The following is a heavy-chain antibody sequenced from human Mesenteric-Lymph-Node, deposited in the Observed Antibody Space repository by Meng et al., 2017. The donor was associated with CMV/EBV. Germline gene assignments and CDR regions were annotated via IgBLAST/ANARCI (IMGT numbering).Heavy chain of an antibody. V-gene: IGHV4-59*01. Sequence: SQTLSLTCAVYGGSFNDYYWSWIRQPPGKGLEWIGYIYYSGSTNYNPSLKSRVTISVDTSKNQFSLKLSSVTAADTAVYYCARDTGRLYYYDSSGYYFDYWGQGTLVTVSS. CDR2: IYYSGST. D-gene: IGHD3-22*01. CDR1: GGSFNDYY. CDR3: ARDTGRLYYYDSSGYYFDY. J-gene: IGHJ4*02.